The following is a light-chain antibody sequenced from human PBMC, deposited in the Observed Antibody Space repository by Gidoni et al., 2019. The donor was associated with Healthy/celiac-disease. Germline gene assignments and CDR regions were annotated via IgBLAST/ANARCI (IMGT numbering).Light chain of an antibody. CDR1: QGMSNY. J-gene: IGKJ3*01. V-gene: IGKV1-27*01. CDR2: AAS. Sequence: DLQMTQSPSSLSASVGDRVTITCRASQGMSNYLAWYQKKPGKVPKLLIYAASTLQSGVPSRFSGSGFGTDFTLTISSLQPEDVATYYCQKYNSAHSTFGPGTKVDIK. CDR3: QKYNSAHST.